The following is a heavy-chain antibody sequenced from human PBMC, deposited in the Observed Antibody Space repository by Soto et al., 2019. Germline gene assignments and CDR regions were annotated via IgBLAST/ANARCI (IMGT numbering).Heavy chain of an antibody. J-gene: IGHJ3*02. CDR2: IIPIFGTA. CDR3: ARDLEDYYDSSGYYRPDAFDI. D-gene: IGHD3-22*01. V-gene: IGHV1-69*06. Sequence: GASVNVSCKAPGGTFSSYAISWVRQAPGQGLEWMGGIIPIFGTANYAQKFQGRVTITADKSTSTAYMELSSLRSEDTAVYYCARDLEDYYDSSGYYRPDAFDIWGQGTMVTVS. CDR1: GGTFSSYA.